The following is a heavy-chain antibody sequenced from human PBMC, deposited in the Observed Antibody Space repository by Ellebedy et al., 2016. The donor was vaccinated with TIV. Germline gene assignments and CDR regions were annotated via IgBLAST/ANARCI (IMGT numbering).Heavy chain of an antibody. D-gene: IGHD3-22*01. J-gene: IGHJ2*01. CDR3: ARAPYDRSGYGNWYFDL. CDR1: GFSVNTQY. CDR2: IYSVGTT. V-gene: IGHV3-53*04. Sequence: GGSLRLSXAASGFSVNTQYMTWVRQAPGKGLEWVSIIYSVGTTLYADSVKGRFTSSRHNSRNTLYLQMNSLRTEDTAVYYCARAPYDRSGYGNWYFDLWGRGTLVTVSS.